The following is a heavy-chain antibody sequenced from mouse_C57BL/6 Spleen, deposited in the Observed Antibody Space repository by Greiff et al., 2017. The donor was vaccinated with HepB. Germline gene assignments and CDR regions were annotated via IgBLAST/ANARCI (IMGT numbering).Heavy chain of an antibody. D-gene: IGHD1-1*01. CDR3: ARCITTVVAYYFDY. CDR2: IYPRDGST. Sequence: VQLQQSGPELVKPGASVKLSCKASGYTFTSYDINWVKQRPGQGLEWIGWIYPRDGSTKYNEKFKGKATLTVDTSSSTAYMELHSLTSEDSAVYFCARCITTVVAYYFDYWGQGTTLTVSS. V-gene: IGHV1-85*01. J-gene: IGHJ2*01. CDR1: GYTFTSYD.